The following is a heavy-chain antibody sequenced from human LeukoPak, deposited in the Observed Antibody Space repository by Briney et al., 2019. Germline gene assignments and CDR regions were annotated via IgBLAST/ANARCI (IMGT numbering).Heavy chain of an antibody. D-gene: IGHD3-22*01. V-gene: IGHV1-18*01. CDR1: GYTFTSYG. CDR3: ARGRSYDSSGREEY. Sequence: ASVKVSCKASGYTFTSYGISWVRQAPGQGLEWMGWISAYNGNTNYAQKLQGRVTMTTDTSTSTAYMELRSLRSEDTAAYYCARGRSYDSSGREEYWGQGTLVTVSS. J-gene: IGHJ4*02. CDR2: ISAYNGNT.